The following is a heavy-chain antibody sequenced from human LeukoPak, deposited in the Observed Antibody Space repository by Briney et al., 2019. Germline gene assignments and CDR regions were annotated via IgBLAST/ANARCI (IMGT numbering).Heavy chain of an antibody. CDR1: GFSVSSSY. J-gene: IGHJ3*01. V-gene: IGHV3-53*01. Sequence: GGSLRLSCAASGFSVSSSYMRWVRQAPGKGLEWVSVIYSSGSTFYADAVKGRFTISRDISKNMVYLQMNSLRVDDTAVYYCARDRAQDGFDLWGQGTMVTVSS. CDR3: ARDRAQDGFDL. CDR2: IYSSGST.